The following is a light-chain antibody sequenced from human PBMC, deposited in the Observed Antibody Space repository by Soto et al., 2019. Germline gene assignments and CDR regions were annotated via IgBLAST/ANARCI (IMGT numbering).Light chain of an antibody. CDR2: GAS. Sequence: EIAWTQSPGTLSLSPGERATLSCRASQRVGSTYLVWYQQKPGQAPRLLIYGASTRATGIPDRFSGRGSGTDFTLTISRLEPEDFAVYYCQQYGSSPPPWTFGQGTKVEIK. CDR3: QQYGSSPPPWT. CDR1: QRVGSTY. J-gene: IGKJ1*01. V-gene: IGKV3-20*01.